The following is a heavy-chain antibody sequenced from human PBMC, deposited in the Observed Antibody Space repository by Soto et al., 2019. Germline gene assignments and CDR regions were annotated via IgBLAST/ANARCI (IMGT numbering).Heavy chain of an antibody. CDR1: GGSISTNNYY. J-gene: IGHJ4*02. CDR2: VYYSGST. D-gene: IGHD3-10*01. Sequence: TLSLTCTVSGGSISTNNYYWSWVRQPPGKGLEWLGFVYYSGSTYYIPSLKSRLAMSVDTSKKQISLKLSSVTAADTAVYYCARGSYGSGTYYTYFDYWGQGTLVTVSS. CDR3: ARGSYGSGTYYTYFDY. V-gene: IGHV4-30-4*01.